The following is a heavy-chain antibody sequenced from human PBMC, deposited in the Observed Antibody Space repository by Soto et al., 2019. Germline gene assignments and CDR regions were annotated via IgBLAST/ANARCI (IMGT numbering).Heavy chain of an antibody. J-gene: IGHJ4*02. CDR2: IYYGGST. CDR1: GGSISSYY. V-gene: IGHV4-59*01. Sequence: SETLSLTCTVSGGSISSYYWSWIRQPPGKGLEWIGYIYYGGSTNYNPSLKSRVTISVDTSKNQFSLKLSSVTAADTAVYYCARSLYGEYVWRPNFFDYWGQGTLVTVSS. D-gene: IGHD4-17*01. CDR3: ARSLYGEYVWRPNFFDY.